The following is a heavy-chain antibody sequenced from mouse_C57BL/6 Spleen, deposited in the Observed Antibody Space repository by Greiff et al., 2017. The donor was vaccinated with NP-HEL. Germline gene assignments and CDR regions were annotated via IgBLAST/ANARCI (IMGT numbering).Heavy chain of an antibody. V-gene: IGHV5-17*01. Sequence: DVMLVESGGGLVKPGGSLKLSCAASGFTFSDYGMHWVRQAPEKGLEWVAYISSGSSTIYYADTVKGRFTISRDNAKNTLFLQMTSLRSEDTAMYYCANHAMDYWGQGTSVTVSS. CDR2: ISSGSSTI. CDR1: GFTFSDYG. CDR3: ANHAMDY. J-gene: IGHJ4*01.